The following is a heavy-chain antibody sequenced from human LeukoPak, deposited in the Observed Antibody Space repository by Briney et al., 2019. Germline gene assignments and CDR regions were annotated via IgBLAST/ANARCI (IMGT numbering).Heavy chain of an antibody. CDR2: IIPIFGTA. Sequence: SVKVSCKASGGTFSSYAISWVRQAPGQGLEWMGGIIPIFGTANYAQKFQGRVTITADKSTSTAYMELSSLRSEDTAVHYCARGSGSTGVAFDIWGQGTMVTVSS. J-gene: IGHJ3*02. V-gene: IGHV1-69*06. D-gene: IGHD1-26*01. CDR3: ARGSGSTGVAFDI. CDR1: GGTFSSYA.